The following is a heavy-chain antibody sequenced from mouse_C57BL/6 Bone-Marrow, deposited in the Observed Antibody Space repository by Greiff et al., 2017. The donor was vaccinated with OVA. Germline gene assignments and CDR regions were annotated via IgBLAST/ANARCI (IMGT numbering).Heavy chain of an antibody. CDR2: ISSGSSTI. CDR1: GFPFSVYG. J-gene: IGHJ2*01. CDR3: ARQGYGSSYGY. V-gene: IGHV5-17*01. D-gene: IGHD1-1*01. Sequence: DVKLVASGGCLVKPGGSLKLSCAASGFPFSVYGLHWVRQAPEKVLAWVAYISSGSSTIYYADTVKGRFTISRDNAKNTLFLQMTSLRSEDTAMYYCARQGYGSSYGYWGQGTTLTVSS.